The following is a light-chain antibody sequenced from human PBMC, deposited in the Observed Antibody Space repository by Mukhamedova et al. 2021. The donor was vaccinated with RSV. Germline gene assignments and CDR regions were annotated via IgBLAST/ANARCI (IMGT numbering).Light chain of an antibody. V-gene: IGKV1-39*01. J-gene: IGKJ5*01. CDR3: QQSYSTPPT. CDR2: AAF. Sequence: WYQTQSTWEAPKLLIYAAFTLQSGVPSRFSGSKSGTDFTLTISSLQAEDSATYYCQQSYSTPPTFGQGTRLEIK.